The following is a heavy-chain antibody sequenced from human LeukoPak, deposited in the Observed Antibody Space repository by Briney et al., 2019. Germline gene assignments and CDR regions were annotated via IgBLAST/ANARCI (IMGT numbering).Heavy chain of an antibody. J-gene: IGHJ4*02. CDR3: ARDLRIAVPALGY. D-gene: IGHD6-19*01. CDR2: INPNSGGT. Sequence: ASVKVSCKSSGYTFTGYNMQWLRQAPGQGLEWMGWINPNSGGTNYAQKFQGRVTMTRDTSIGTAYMELSSLRSDDTAVYYCARDLRIAVPALGYWGQGTLVTVSS. V-gene: IGHV1-2*02. CDR1: GYTFTGYN.